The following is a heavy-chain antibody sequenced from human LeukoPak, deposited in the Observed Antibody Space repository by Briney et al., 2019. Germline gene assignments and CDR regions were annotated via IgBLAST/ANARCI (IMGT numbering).Heavy chain of an antibody. Sequence: GGSLRLSCAASGFTFSSYSMNWVRQAPGKGLEWVSYISSSGSTIYYADSVKGRFTISRDNAKNSLYLQMNSLRAEDTVVYYCARNRIAAAGYYFDYWGQGTLVTVSS. J-gene: IGHJ4*02. V-gene: IGHV3-48*04. D-gene: IGHD6-13*01. CDR3: ARNRIAAAGYYFDY. CDR1: GFTFSSYS. CDR2: ISSSGSTI.